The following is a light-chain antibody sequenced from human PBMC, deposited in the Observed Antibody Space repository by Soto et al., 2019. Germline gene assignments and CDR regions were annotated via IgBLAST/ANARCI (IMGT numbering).Light chain of an antibody. J-gene: IGKJ1*01. CDR3: QQYDKWPRT. CDR1: QSVLYNSNNKNY. V-gene: IGKV4-1*01. Sequence: DIVMTQSPDSLAVSLGERATINCKSSQSVLYNSNNKNYLAWYQQKPGQPPKLLIYWASTRESGVPDRFSGSGSGTDFTLTISSLQAEDVAVYYCQQYDKWPRTFGQGTKVDIK. CDR2: WAS.